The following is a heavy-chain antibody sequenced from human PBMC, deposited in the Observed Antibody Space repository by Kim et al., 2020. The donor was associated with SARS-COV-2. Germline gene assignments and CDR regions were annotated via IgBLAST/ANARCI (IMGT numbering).Heavy chain of an antibody. D-gene: IGHD1-26*01. CDR2: IYYSGST. CDR3: ARHLGWVPPLGAFDI. Sequence: SETLSLTCTVSGGSISSSSYYWGWIRQPPGKGLEWIGSIYYSGSTYYNPSLKSRVTISVDTSKNQFSLKLSSVTAADTAVYYCARHLGWVPPLGAFDIWGQGTMVTVSS. J-gene: IGHJ3*02. V-gene: IGHV4-39*01. CDR1: GGSISSSSYY.